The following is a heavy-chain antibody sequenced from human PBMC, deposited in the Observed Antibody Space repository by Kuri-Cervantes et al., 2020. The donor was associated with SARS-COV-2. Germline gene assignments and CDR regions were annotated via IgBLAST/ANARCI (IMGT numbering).Heavy chain of an antibody. V-gene: IGHV3-23*01. CDR2: ISGSGGST. CDR3: AKDLGAIFGVVHDAFDI. CDR1: GFTFSSYA. J-gene: IGHJ3*02. D-gene: IGHD3-3*01. Sequence: GESLKISCAASGFTFSSYAMSWVRQAPGKGLEWVSAISGSGGSTYYADSVKGRFTISRDNSKNTLYLQMNSLRAEDTAVYYCAKDLGAIFGVVHDAFDIWGQGTMVTVSS.